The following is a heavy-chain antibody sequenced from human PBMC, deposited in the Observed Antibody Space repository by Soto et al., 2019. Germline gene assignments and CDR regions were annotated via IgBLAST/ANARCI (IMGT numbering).Heavy chain of an antibody. Sequence: GGSLRLSCAASGFPFRSYSMNWLRQAPGKGLEWIAHISSNSETIYYADSVKGRSTISRDNAKNSLYLQVSRLEDEDTAVYYCASSSWYFDYWGQGTLVTVSS. D-gene: IGHD6-13*01. CDR1: GFPFRSYS. J-gene: IGHJ4*02. V-gene: IGHV3-48*02. CDR2: ISSNSETI. CDR3: ASSSWYFDY.